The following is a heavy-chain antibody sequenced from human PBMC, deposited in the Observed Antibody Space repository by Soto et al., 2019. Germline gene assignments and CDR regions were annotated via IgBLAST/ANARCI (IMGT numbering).Heavy chain of an antibody. CDR3: ATPQRGYFDLDY. CDR2: ISYDASNT. Sequence: QVQVVESGGGVVQAGRSLRLSCTASGFTFGTYSMHWVRQAPGKGLEWVAVISYDASNTYYADSVKGRVTISRDNSKNALFLQMNSLRPEDTAVYYCATPQRGYFDLDYWGQGILVTVSS. D-gene: IGHD3-9*01. V-gene: IGHV3-30-3*01. CDR1: GFTFGTYS. J-gene: IGHJ4*02.